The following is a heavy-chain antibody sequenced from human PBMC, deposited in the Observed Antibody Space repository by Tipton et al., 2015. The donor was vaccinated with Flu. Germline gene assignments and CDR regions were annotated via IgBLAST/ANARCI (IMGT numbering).Heavy chain of an antibody. V-gene: IGHV4-61*02. CDR2: IYTHVNT. CDR1: GDSISSGSYY. Sequence: LRLSCTVSGDSISSGSYYWSWIRQPAGKGLEWIGRIYTHVNTNYNPSLKGRVTIAVDTSKNHFSLKLSSVTVADTAVYFCARAPIGTYGSGSYYNIWGQGTLVTVSS. J-gene: IGHJ4*02. CDR3: ARAPIGTYGSGSYYNI. D-gene: IGHD3-10*01.